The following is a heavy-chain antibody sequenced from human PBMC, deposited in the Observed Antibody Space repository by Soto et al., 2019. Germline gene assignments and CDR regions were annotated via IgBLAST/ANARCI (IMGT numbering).Heavy chain of an antibody. V-gene: IGHV1-2*04. CDR1: GYTFTGYY. D-gene: IGHD1-26*01. CDR3: ARDRAFYSY. CDR2: INPNSGGT. J-gene: IGHJ4*02. Sequence: ASVKVSCKASGYTFTGYYMHWVRQAPGQGLEWMGWINPNSGGTNYAQKFQGWVTMTRDTSIRTAYTELRRLRSDDTAVYYCARDRAFYSYWGQGTLVTVSS.